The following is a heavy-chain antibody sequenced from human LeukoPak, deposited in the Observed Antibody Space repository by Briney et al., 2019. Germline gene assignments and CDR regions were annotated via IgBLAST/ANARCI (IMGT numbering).Heavy chain of an antibody. CDR2: IYYSGST. D-gene: IGHD5-24*01. Sequence: KPSETLSLARTVSGGSISSYYWSWIRQPPGKGLEWIGYIYYSGSTNYNPSLKSRVTISVDTSKNQFSLKLSSVTAADTAVYYCARGRDGYKRFDYWGQGTLVTVSS. CDR3: ARGRDGYKRFDY. V-gene: IGHV4-59*08. J-gene: IGHJ4*02. CDR1: GGSISSYY.